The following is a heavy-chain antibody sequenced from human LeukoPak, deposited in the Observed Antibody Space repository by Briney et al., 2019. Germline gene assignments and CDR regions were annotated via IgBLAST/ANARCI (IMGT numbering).Heavy chain of an antibody. V-gene: IGHV3-7*01. D-gene: IGHD6-13*01. CDR3: ASCSGYSSSCHAFDI. J-gene: IGHJ3*02. CDR2: IKQDGSEK. CDR1: GFTFSSYG. Sequence: GGSLRLSCAASGFTFSSYGMSWVRKAPGKGRGWVAKIKQDGSEKYYVDSVKGRFAISRDNAKNSLYLQMNSLRAEDTAVYYCASCSGYSSSCHAFDIWGQGTMVTVSS.